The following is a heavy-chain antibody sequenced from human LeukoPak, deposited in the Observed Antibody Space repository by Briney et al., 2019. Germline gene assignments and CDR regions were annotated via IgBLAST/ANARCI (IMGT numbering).Heavy chain of an antibody. CDR3: TRGCSGGSCSRDAMDV. CDR1: GYSFSSYW. J-gene: IGHJ6*02. V-gene: IGHV5-51*04. D-gene: IGHD2-15*01. CDR2: IFPIYSET. Sequence: GESLNISCKASGYSFSSYWMALVRQMPGKGLEWMGIIFPIYSETTYSPSFQGQVTISADKPISTAYLQWTSLKASDTAMYYCTRGCSGGSCSRDAMDVWGQGTMVPVSS.